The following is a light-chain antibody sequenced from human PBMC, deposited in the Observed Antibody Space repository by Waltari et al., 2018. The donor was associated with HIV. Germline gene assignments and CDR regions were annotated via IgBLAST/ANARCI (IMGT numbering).Light chain of an antibody. J-gene: IGLJ3*02. CDR1: NSNVGSFNF. V-gene: IGLV2-23*02. CDR3: SSYAGSNIWV. CDR2: EVT. Sequence: QSALTQPASVSGSPGQSITISCTGTNSNVGSFNFVSWYQQHPGKAPRLMIYEVTKRPSGISNRFSGSKSGNTASLTISGRQAEDEAYYYCSSYAGSNIWVFGGGTKLTVL.